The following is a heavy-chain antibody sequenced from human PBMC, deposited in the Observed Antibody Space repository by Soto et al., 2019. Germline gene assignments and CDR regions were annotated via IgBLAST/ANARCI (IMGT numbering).Heavy chain of an antibody. J-gene: IGHJ4*02. V-gene: IGHV3-30*18. CDR1: GFTFSSYG. D-gene: IGHD3-16*01. Sequence: XGSLRLSCAASGFTFSSYGMHWVRQAPGKGLEWVAVISYDGSNKYYADSVKGRFTISRDNSKNTLYLQMNSLRAEDTAVYYCAKGGGLVFFRYWGQGTLVTVSS. CDR3: AKGGGLVFFRY. CDR2: ISYDGSNK.